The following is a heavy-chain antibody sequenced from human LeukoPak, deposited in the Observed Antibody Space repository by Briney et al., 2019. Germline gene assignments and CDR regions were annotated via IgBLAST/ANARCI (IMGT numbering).Heavy chain of an antibody. V-gene: IGHV4-39*01. CDR3: GRGSPYHG. J-gene: IGHJ4*02. CDR1: GGSISGSNYY. D-gene: IGHD2-15*01. Sequence: PSETLSLTCTVSGGSISGSNYYWGWIRQPPGKGLVYIGSINYSGSTFYNPSPKSRVTISVDTSENQFSLKLNSVTAADTAVYYCGRGSPYHGWGQGILVTVSS. CDR2: INYSGST.